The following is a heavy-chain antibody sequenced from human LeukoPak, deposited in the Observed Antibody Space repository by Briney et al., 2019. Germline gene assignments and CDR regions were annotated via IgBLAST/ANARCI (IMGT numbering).Heavy chain of an antibody. Sequence: PGGSLRLSCAASGFSFSTYSFSWVRQAPGKGLEWVSGISASGGDTFYADSVKGRFTISRDNSKNTLSLQMNSLRVEDTAIYYCAKDRPGIYDYVWGSSSGVLDYWGQGTLVTVSS. J-gene: IGHJ4*02. CDR3: AKDRPGIYDYVWGSSSGVLDY. CDR2: ISASGGDT. V-gene: IGHV3-23*01. D-gene: IGHD3-16*01. CDR1: GFSFSTYS.